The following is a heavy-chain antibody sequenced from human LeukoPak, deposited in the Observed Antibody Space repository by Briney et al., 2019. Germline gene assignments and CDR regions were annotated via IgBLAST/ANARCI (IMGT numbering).Heavy chain of an antibody. CDR3: VYDYGDYVFDY. D-gene: IGHD4-17*01. Sequence: ASAKVSRKASGYTFASYDINWVRQATGQGLEWMGWMNPNSGNTGYAQKFQGRVTMTRNTSISTAYMELSSLRSEDTAVYYCVYDYGDYVFDYWGQGTLVTVSS. V-gene: IGHV1-8*01. CDR2: MNPNSGNT. J-gene: IGHJ4*02. CDR1: GYTFASYD.